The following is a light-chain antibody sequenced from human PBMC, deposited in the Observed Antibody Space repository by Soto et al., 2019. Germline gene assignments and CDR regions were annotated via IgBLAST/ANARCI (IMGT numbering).Light chain of an antibody. CDR1: QSVSSY. V-gene: IGKV3-11*01. CDR2: DAS. CDR3: QQYSSLWT. J-gene: IGKJ1*01. Sequence: EIVLTQSPATLSLSPGERATLSCRASQSVSSYLAWYRQKPGQAPRLLIYDASSRATGISDRFTGSGSGTDFTLSISRLEPEDFAVYYCQQYSSLWTFGQGTKVDIK.